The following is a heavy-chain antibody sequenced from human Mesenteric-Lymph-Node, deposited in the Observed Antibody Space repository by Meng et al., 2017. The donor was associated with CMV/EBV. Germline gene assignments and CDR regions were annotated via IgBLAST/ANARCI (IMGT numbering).Heavy chain of an antibody. CDR1: GYNFTNYW. D-gene: IGHD5-24*01. J-gene: IGHJ4*02. CDR3: ARRLRMATFGGVGH. CDR2: IYPGDTDT. V-gene: IGHV5-51*01. Sequence: GESLKISCKGSGYNFTNYWIVWVRQVPGKGLEWMGIIYPGDTDTRYSPLFQGPVTISANKSITTAYLQRSSLETSDTSLYNYARRLRMATFGGVGHWGQGTLVTVSS.